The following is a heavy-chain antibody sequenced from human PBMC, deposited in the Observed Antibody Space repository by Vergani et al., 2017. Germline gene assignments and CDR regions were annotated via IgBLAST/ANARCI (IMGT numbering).Heavy chain of an antibody. CDR3: ARQSLRITIFGVVKDWFDP. Sequence: VQLLESGGGLVQPGGSLRLSCAASGFTFSSYAMSWVRQAPGKGLEWIGSIYYSGSTYYNPSLKSRVTISVDTSKNQFSLKLSSVTAADTAVYYCARQSLRITIFGVVKDWFDPWGQGTLVTVSS. J-gene: IGHJ5*02. CDR1: GFTFSSYA. V-gene: IGHV4-39*01. CDR2: IYYSGST. D-gene: IGHD3-3*01.